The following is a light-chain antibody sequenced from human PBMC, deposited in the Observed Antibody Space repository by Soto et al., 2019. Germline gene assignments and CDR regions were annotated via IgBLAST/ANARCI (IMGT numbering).Light chain of an antibody. CDR1: SSDVGGYNY. Sequence: QSALTQPASVSGSPGQSITISCIGTSSDVGGYNYVSWYQQHPGKAPKLMIYEVSNRPSGVSNRFSGSKSGNTASLTISGLQAEDEADYYCSSYTSSNTVIFGGGTQLTVL. V-gene: IGLV2-14*01. J-gene: IGLJ2*01. CDR2: EVS. CDR3: SSYTSSNTVI.